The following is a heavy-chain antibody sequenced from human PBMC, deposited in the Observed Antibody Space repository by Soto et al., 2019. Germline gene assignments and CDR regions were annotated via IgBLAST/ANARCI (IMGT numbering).Heavy chain of an antibody. V-gene: IGHV2-70*01. CDR2: IDWDDDK. J-gene: IGHJ4*02. Sequence: SGPTLVNPTQTLTLTCTFSGFSLSTSGMCVSWIRQPPGKALEWLALIDWDDDKYYSTSLKTRLTISKNTYKNQMDLTMTNMEPVDTATYYCARIRNHYGSGSYYNLDYWGQ. CDR1: GFSLSTSGMC. CDR3: ARIRNHYGSGSYYNLDY. D-gene: IGHD3-10*01.